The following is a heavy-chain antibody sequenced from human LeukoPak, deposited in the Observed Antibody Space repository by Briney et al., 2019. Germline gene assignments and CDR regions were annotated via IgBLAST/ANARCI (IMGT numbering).Heavy chain of an antibody. CDR2: MNPNSGNT. CDR3: VIDSSSWYNYFDP. Sequence: ASVNVSCTASGYTFTSYDIHWGRQATGQGLEWMGWMNPNSGNTGYAQKFQGRVTMTRNTSISAAYMELSSLRSEDTAVYYCVIDSSSWYNYFDPWGQGTLVTVSS. V-gene: IGHV1-8*01. D-gene: IGHD6-13*01. CDR1: GYTFTSYD. J-gene: IGHJ5*02.